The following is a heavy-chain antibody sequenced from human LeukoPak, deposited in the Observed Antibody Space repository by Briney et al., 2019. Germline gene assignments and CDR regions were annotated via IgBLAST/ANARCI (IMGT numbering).Heavy chain of an antibody. V-gene: IGHV3-66*04. CDR2: IYRGGST. CDR3: ARLSANSSAYFFDY. D-gene: IGHD3-22*01. J-gene: IGHJ4*02. CDR1: GFTVGSNY. Sequence: GGSLRLSCAASGFTVGSNYMSWVRQAPGKGLEWVSIIYRGGSTNYADSVKGRFTISRDTSKNTLYLQMNSLRAEDAAVYYCARLSANSSAYFFDYWGQGTLVTVSS.